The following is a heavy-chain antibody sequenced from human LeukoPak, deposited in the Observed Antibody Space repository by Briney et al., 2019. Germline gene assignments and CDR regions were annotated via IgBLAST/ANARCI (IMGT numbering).Heavy chain of an antibody. CDR1: GGSISSSSYY. CDR2: IYYSGST. V-gene: IGHV4-39*07. Sequence: SETLSLTCTVSGGSISSSSYYWGWIRQPPGKGLEWIGSIYYSGSTYYNPSLKSRVTISVDTSKNQFSLKLSSVTAADTAVYYCARVTEEWELLCRVSAFDYWGQGTLVTVSS. D-gene: IGHD1-26*01. J-gene: IGHJ4*02. CDR3: ARVTEEWELLCRVSAFDY.